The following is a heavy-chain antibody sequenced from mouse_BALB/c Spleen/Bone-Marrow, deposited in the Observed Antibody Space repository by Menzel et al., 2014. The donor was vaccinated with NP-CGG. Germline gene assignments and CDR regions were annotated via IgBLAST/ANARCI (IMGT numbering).Heavy chain of an antibody. V-gene: IGHV7-3*02. CDR1: GFTFTDYY. D-gene: IGHD2-10*02. J-gene: IGHJ2*01. CDR3: VRDKYGSFDY. Sequence: EVKLVESGGGLVQPGGSLRLSCANSGFTFTDYYMSWVRQPPGKALEWLGFIRNKANGYTTEYSASVKGRFTISRDNSQSILYLQMNTLRAEDSATYYCVRDKYGSFDYWGQGTTPTVSS. CDR2: IRNKANGYTT.